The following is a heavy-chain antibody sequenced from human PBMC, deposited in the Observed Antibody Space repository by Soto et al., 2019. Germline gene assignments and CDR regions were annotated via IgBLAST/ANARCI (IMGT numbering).Heavy chain of an antibody. V-gene: IGHV1-3*01. Sequence: ASVKVSCKASGYTFTSYAMHWVLQAPGQRLEWMGWINAGNGNTKYSQKFQGRVTITRDTSASTAYMELSSLRSEDTAVYYCARETHPMVRGVISYWGQGTLVTVSS. CDR1: GYTFTSYA. CDR2: INAGNGNT. J-gene: IGHJ4*02. CDR3: ARETHPMVRGVISY. D-gene: IGHD3-10*01.